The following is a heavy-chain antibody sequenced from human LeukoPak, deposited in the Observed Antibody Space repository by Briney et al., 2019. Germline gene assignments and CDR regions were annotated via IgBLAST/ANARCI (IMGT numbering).Heavy chain of an antibody. J-gene: IGHJ4*02. CDR1: GFTFNSHA. CDR2: ISGSGGST. D-gene: IGHD3-22*01. Sequence: GGSLRLSCEASGFTFNSHAMSWVRQSPGKGLEWVSAISGSGGSTYYADSVKGRFTISRDNSKNTLYLQMNSLRAEDTAVYYCAKVPLNYYDSSGYLDYWGQGTLVTVSS. V-gene: IGHV3-23*01. CDR3: AKVPLNYYDSSGYLDY.